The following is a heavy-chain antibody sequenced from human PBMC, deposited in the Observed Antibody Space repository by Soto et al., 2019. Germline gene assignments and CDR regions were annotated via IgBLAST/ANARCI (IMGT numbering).Heavy chain of an antibody. CDR3: TTDPQYSFVTPSFDY. CDR2: IKSKTDGGTT. Sequence: PGGSLRLSCAASGFTFSNAWMNWVRQAPGKGLEWVGRIKSKTDGGTTDYAAPVKGRFTISRDDSKNTLYLQMNSLKTEDTAVYYCTTDPQYSFVTPSFDYWGQGTLVTVSS. V-gene: IGHV3-15*07. CDR1: GFTFSNAW. D-gene: IGHD5-18*01. J-gene: IGHJ4*02.